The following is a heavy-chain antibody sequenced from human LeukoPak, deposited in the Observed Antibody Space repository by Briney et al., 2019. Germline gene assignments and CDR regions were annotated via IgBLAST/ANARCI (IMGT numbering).Heavy chain of an antibody. Sequence: GGSLRLSCAASGFTFSSYAMSWLRQAPGKGLEWFSAISDSGGSTYYADSVKGRFTISRDNSKNTLYLQMNSLRAEDTAVYYCAKDSAAMVTWSDYWGRGTLVTVSS. CDR2: ISDSGGST. CDR3: AKDSAAMVTWSDY. V-gene: IGHV3-23*01. CDR1: GFTFSSYA. J-gene: IGHJ4*02. D-gene: IGHD5-18*01.